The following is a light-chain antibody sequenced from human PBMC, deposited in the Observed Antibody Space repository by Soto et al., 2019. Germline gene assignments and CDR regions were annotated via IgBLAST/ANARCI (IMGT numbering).Light chain of an antibody. CDR1: SSDIGGYNY. J-gene: IGLJ1*01. CDR2: DVS. CDR3: SSYTSGTTPS. Sequence: QSALTQPASVSGSPGQSITISCTGTSSDIGGYNYVSWYQQHPGKAPKLMIFDVSNRPSGVSNRFSGSKSGNTASLTISGLQAEDEADYYCSSYTSGTTPSFGTGTKLTVL. V-gene: IGLV2-14*03.